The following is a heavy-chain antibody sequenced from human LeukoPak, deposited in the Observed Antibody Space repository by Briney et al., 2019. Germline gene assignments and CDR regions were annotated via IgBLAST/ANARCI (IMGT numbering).Heavy chain of an antibody. Sequence: SETLSLTRAVYGGSFSGYYWSWIRQPPGKGLEWIGEINHSGSTNYNPSLKSRVTISVDTSKNQFSLKLSSVTAADTAVYYCARHPSGRMWLQQGGWFDPWGQGTLVTVSS. V-gene: IGHV4-34*01. D-gene: IGHD5-24*01. CDR3: ARHPSGRMWLQQGGWFDP. J-gene: IGHJ5*02. CDR2: INHSGST. CDR1: GGSFSGYY.